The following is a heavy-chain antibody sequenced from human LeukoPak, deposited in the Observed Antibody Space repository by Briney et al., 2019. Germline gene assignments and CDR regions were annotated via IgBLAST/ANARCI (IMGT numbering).Heavy chain of an antibody. CDR2: IYHSGST. CDR1: GGSISSRNS. V-gene: IGHV4-4*02. J-gene: IGHJ4*02. Sequence: SETLSLTCSVSGGSISSRNSWNWVRQPPGKGLEWIGEIYHSGSTNYNPSLKSRVTISVDKSKNQFSLKLGSVTAADTAVYYCASAAQFSFVYLGQGTLVTVSS. CDR3: ASAAQFSFVY.